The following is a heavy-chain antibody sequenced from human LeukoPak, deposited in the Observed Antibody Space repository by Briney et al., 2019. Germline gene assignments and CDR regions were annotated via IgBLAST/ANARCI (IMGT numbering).Heavy chain of an antibody. Sequence: SETLSLTCAVYGGSFSGYYWSWIRQPPGKGLEWIGEINHSGSTNYNPSLKSRVTISVDTSKNRFSLKLSSVTAADTAVYYCARPPYDSSGYYFNYWGQGNLVTVSS. D-gene: IGHD3-22*01. CDR2: INHSGST. J-gene: IGHJ4*01. CDR3: ARPPYDSSGYYFNY. CDR1: GGSFSGYY. V-gene: IGHV4-34*01.